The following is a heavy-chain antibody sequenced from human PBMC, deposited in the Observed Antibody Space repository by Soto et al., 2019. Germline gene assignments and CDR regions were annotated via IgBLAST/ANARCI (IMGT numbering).Heavy chain of an antibody. Sequence: GGSLRLSCAASGFTFSSYAMSWVRQAPGKGPEWVGRIKSKTDGGTVEYAAPVKDRFTISRDDSENTLYLQMNSLKTEDTAVYYCSHGYYQYFESWGQGTLVTVSS. CDR3: SHGYYQYFES. J-gene: IGHJ4*02. D-gene: IGHD5-18*01. V-gene: IGHV3-15*01. CDR2: IKSKTDGGTV. CDR1: GFTFSSYA.